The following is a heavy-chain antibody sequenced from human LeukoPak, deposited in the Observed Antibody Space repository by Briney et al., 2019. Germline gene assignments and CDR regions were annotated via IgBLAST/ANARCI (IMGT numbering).Heavy chain of an antibody. CDR3: ARDLGKVGGAFDI. CDR1: GGSFSGYY. V-gene: IGHV4-34*01. D-gene: IGHD3-16*01. J-gene: IGHJ3*02. CDR2: INHSGST. Sequence: PSETLSLTCAVYGGSFSGYYWSWIRQPPGKGLEWIGEINHSGSTNYNPSLKSRVTISVDTSKNQFSLKLSSVTAADTAVYYCARDLGKVGGAFDIWGQGTMVTVSS.